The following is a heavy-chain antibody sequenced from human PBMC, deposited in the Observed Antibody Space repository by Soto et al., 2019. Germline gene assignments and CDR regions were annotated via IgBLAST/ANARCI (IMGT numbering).Heavy chain of an antibody. J-gene: IGHJ6*02. CDR3: ARDSGNYYYYYGMDV. CDR1: GYTFTSSG. V-gene: IGHV1-18*01. D-gene: IGHD1-26*01. Sequence: ASVKVSCKASGYTFTSSGISWVRQAPGQGLEWMGWISTYNGNTNYGQNLQGRVTMTTDTSTGTAYMELRSLRSDDTVVYYCARDSGNYYYYYGMDVWGQGTTVTVSS. CDR2: ISTYNGNT.